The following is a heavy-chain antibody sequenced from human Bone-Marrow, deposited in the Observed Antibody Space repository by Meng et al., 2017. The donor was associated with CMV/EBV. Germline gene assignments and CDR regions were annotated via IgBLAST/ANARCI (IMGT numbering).Heavy chain of an antibody. Sequence: ASVKVSCKASGGTFSSYAISWVRQAPGQGLEWMGIINPSGGSTSYAQKFQGRVTMTRDTSTSTVYMELSSLRSEDTAVYYCARGGYSGYDRPLYGMDVWGQGTTVTVSS. CDR2: INPSGGST. CDR1: GGTFSSYA. D-gene: IGHD5-12*01. V-gene: IGHV1-46*01. J-gene: IGHJ6*02. CDR3: ARGGYSGYDRPLYGMDV.